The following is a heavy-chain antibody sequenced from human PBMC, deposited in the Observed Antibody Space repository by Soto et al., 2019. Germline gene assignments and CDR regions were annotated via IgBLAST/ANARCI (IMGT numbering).Heavy chain of an antibody. J-gene: IGHJ4*02. D-gene: IGHD6-6*01. CDR3: ARDEVLGVAAHPACLDY. Sequence: GGSLRLSCAASGFTFSSYAMHWVRQAPGKGLEWVAVISYDGSNKYYADSVKGRFTISRDNSKNTLYLQMNSLRAEDTAVYYCARDEVLGVAAHPACLDYWGQGTLVTVSS. V-gene: IGHV3-30-3*01. CDR2: ISYDGSNK. CDR1: GFTFSSYA.